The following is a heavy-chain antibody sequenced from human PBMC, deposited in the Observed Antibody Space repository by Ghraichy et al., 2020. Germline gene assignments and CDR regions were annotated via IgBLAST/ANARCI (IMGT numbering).Heavy chain of an antibody. J-gene: IGHJ6*02. CDR3: GITTYYYYGMDV. CDR1: GFSFGDYA. CDR2: IRSKAYGGTI. D-gene: IGHD3-10*01. Sequence: GESLNISCTASGFSFGDYAMSWVRQAPGKGLEWVGFIRSKAYGGTIEYAASVKGRFTISRDDSKSIDYLQMNSLKTEDTAVYYCGITTYYYYGMDVWGQGTTVTVSS. V-gene: IGHV3-49*04.